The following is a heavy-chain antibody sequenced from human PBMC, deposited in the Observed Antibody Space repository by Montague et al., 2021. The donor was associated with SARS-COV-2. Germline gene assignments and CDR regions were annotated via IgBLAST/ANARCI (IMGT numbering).Heavy chain of an antibody. D-gene: IGHD3-9*01. Sequence: SLRLSCAASGFTFSSYSMNWVRQAPGKGLEWVSSISSSSSYIYYADSVKGRFTISRDNAKNSLYLQMNSLRAEDTAVYYCARDYDSLTGYYNNWFDPWGQGTLVTVSS. J-gene: IGHJ5*02. CDR1: GFTFSSYS. CDR2: ISSSSSYI. CDR3: ARDYDSLTGYYNNWFDP. V-gene: IGHV3-21*01.